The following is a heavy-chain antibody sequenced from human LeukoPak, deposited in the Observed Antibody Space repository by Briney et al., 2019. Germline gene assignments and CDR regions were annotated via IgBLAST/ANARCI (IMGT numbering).Heavy chain of an antibody. CDR2: IKQDGSEK. Sequence: PGGSLRLSCAASGFTFSSYWMSWVRQAPGKGLEWVANIKQDGSEKHYVDSVKGRFTISRDNAKNSLYLQMNSLRAEGTAVYYCARGLAVGRFDYWGQGTLVTVSS. J-gene: IGHJ4*02. D-gene: IGHD6-19*01. CDR3: ARGLAVGRFDY. V-gene: IGHV3-7*03. CDR1: GFTFSSYW.